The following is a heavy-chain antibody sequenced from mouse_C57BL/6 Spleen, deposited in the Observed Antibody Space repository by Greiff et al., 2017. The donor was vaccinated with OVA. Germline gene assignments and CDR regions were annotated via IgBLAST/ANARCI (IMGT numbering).Heavy chain of an antibody. Sequence: VQLQQPGAELVKPGASVKLSCKASGYTFTSYWMQWVKQRPGQGLEWIGEIDPSDSYTNYNQKFKGKATLTVDTSSSTAYMQLSSLTSEDSAVYYWAIKPTTVALDYWGQGTTLTVSS. CDR1: GYTFTSYW. D-gene: IGHD1-1*01. J-gene: IGHJ2*01. CDR3: AIKPTTVALDY. V-gene: IGHV1-50*01. CDR2: IDPSDSYT.